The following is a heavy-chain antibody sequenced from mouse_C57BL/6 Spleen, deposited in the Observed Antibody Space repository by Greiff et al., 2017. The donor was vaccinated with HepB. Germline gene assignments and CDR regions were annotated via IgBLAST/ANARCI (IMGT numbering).Heavy chain of an antibody. CDR1: GYTFTTYP. Sequence: VKLLESGAELVKPGASVKLSCTASGYTFTTYPMAWVKQTPGKSLEWIGNFHPYNDYTKYNEKFKGKTTLTEDKSSSTVYLELSRLTSDDSAVYCSGRKGTWGYAMDYWGQGTSVTVSS. V-gene: IGHV1-47*01. CDR2: FHPYNDYT. CDR3: GRKGTWGYAMDY. D-gene: IGHD3-3*01. J-gene: IGHJ4*01.